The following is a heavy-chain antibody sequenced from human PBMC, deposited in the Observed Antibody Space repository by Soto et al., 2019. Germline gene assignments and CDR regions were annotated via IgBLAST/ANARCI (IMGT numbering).Heavy chain of an antibody. CDR1: GGSFSGYY. V-gene: IGHV4-34*01. D-gene: IGHD1-26*01. J-gene: IGHJ6*03. CDR2: INHSGST. Sequence: SETLSLTCAVYGGSFSGYYWSWIRQPPGKGLEWIGEINHSGSTNYNPSLKSRVTISVDTSKNQFSLKLSSVAAADTAVYYCARGSGNYYYYYYMDVWGKGTTVTVSS. CDR3: ARGSGNYYYYYYMDV.